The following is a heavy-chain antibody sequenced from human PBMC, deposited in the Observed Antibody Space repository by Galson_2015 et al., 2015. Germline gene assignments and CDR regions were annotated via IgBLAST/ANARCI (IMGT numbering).Heavy chain of an antibody. D-gene: IGHD1-1*01. CDR2: ISYDGSNK. CDR1: GFSFSSCA. J-gene: IGHJ4*02. Sequence: SLRLSCAASGFSFSSCAMHWVRQAPGKGLEWVAVISYDGSNKYYADSVQGRFTISRDNSKNTLYLQMNSLRAEDTAVYYCGRVPNRWNHPYYFDYWGQGTLVTVSS. V-gene: IGHV3-30-3*01. CDR3: GRVPNRWNHPYYFDY.